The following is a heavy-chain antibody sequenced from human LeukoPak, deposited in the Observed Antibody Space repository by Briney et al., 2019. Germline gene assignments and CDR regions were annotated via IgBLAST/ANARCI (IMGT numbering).Heavy chain of an antibody. CDR1: GGTFSSYA. J-gene: IGHJ6*02. Sequence: ASVKVSCKASGGTFSSYAISWVRQAPGQGLEWMGRIIPIFGIANYAQKFQGRVTITADKFTSTAYMELSSLRSEDTAVYYCARGIVATTEAPYYYYGMDVWGQGTTVTVSS. CDR3: ARGIVATTEAPYYYYGMDV. CDR2: IIPIFGIA. D-gene: IGHD5-12*01. V-gene: IGHV1-69*04.